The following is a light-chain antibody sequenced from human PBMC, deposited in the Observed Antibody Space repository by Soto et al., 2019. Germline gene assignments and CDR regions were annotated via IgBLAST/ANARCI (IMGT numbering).Light chain of an antibody. V-gene: IGKV4-1*01. CDR2: WAS. CDR3: QQYYSTPLT. J-gene: IGKJ4*01. CDR1: QSVLYSSNNNNY. Sequence: DIVMTQSPDSLAVSLGERATINCKSSQSVLYSSNNNNYLAWYQQKPGQPPKLLIYWASTRGSGVPDRFSGSGSGTDFTLSISSLQAEDVAVYYCQQYYSTPLTFGGGTKVDIK.